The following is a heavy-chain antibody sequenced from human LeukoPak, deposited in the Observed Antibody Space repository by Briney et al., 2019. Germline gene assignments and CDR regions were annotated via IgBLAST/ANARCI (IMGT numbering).Heavy chain of an antibody. CDR1: GYTFTGYY. CDR2: INPNSGGT. V-gene: IGHV1-2*02. CDR3: AREVDYDYVWGSYRPGYNWFDP. Sequence: GASVKVSCKAPGYTFTGYYMHWVRQAPGQGLEWMGWINPNSGGTNYAQKFQGRVTMTRDTSISTAYMELSRLRSDDTAVYYCAREVDYDYVWGSYRPGYNWFDPWGQGTLVTVSS. J-gene: IGHJ5*02. D-gene: IGHD3-16*02.